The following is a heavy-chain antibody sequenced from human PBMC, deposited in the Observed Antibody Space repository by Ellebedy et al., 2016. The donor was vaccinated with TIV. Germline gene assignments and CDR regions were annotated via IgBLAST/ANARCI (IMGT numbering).Heavy chain of an antibody. J-gene: IGHJ4*02. CDR1: DGSFTSYY. CDR2: IYYSGST. D-gene: IGHD6-6*01. V-gene: IGHV4-59*01. CDR3: ARDRSSLGVVIDS. Sequence: SETLSLXXTVSDGSFTSYYWTWIRQPPGKGLEWIGYIYYSGSTNYNPSLKSRVTISVDTSKNQFSLKMTSMTAADTAVYYCARDRSSLGVVIDSWGQGSLVTVSS.